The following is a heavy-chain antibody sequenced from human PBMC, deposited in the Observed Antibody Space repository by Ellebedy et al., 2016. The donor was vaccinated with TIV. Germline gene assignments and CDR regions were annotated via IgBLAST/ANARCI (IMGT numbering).Heavy chain of an antibody. J-gene: IGHJ6*02. V-gene: IGHV2-26*01. CDR1: GFSLSNTRMG. D-gene: IGHD6-6*01. CDR2: ILSNDEK. CDR3: ARSRSDGSSGYYYYGMDV. Sequence: SGPTLVKPTETLTLTCTVSGFSLSNTRMGVNWIRQPPGKALEWLAHILSNDEKSYNTSLKSRLTISKDTSKSQVVLTMTNMDPVDTATYYCARSRSDGSSGYYYYGMDVWGQGTTVTVSS.